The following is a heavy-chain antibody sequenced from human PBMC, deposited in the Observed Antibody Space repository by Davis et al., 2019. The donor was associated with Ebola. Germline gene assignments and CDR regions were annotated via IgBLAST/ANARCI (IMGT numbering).Heavy chain of an antibody. CDR1: GGTFSGYY. CDR3: AAGYYGHDPFDF. J-gene: IGHJ4*02. V-gene: IGHV4-34*08. Sequence: GALRLSCAVYGGTFSGYYWSWVRQAPGKGLEWVGEINRGGIIHYNPSLNSRVSISVDTSKRQISLKLRSVTAADTAMYYCAAGYYGHDPFDFWGQGTRVTVSS. CDR2: INRGGII. D-gene: IGHD5-12*01.